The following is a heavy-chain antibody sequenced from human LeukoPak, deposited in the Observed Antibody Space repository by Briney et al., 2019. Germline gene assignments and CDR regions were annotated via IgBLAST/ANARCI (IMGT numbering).Heavy chain of an antibody. V-gene: IGHV4-39*07. CDR2: IYYSGST. J-gene: IGHJ4*02. CDR1: RGSISSSSYY. Sequence: PSETLSLTCTVSRGSISSSSYYWGWIRQPPGKGLEWIGSIYYSGSTYYNPSLKSRVTLSVDTSKNQFSLKLSSATAADTAVYYCARDLAVLGYFHFDYWGQGTLVTVSS. D-gene: IGHD3-22*01. CDR3: ARDLAVLGYFHFDY.